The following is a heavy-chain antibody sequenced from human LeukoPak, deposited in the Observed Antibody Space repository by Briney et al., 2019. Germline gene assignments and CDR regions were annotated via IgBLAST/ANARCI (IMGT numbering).Heavy chain of an antibody. D-gene: IGHD3-22*01. CDR1: GFTFSSYA. Sequence: GGSLRLSCVASGFTFSSYALTWVRQAPGKGLEWVAVVSYDGSNKYYADSVKGRFTISRDNSKNTLYLQMNSLRAEDTAVYYCARDFGYYDSSGYPSYYFDYWGQGTLVTASS. CDR2: VSYDGSNK. J-gene: IGHJ4*02. CDR3: ARDFGYYDSSGYPSYYFDY. V-gene: IGHV3-30-3*01.